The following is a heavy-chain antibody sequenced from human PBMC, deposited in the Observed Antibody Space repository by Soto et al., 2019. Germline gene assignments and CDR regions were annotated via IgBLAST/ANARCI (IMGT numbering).Heavy chain of an antibody. J-gene: IGHJ3*02. CDR3: ARDCSGGSCSSEIDAFDI. CDR2: ISSSSSYI. Sequence: GGSLRLSCAASGFTFSSYSMNWVRQAPGKGLEWVSSISSSSSYIYYADSVKGRFTISRDNAKNSLYLQMNSLRAEDTAVYYCARDCSGGSCSSEIDAFDIWGQGTMVTVSS. V-gene: IGHV3-21*01. CDR1: GFTFSSYS. D-gene: IGHD2-15*01.